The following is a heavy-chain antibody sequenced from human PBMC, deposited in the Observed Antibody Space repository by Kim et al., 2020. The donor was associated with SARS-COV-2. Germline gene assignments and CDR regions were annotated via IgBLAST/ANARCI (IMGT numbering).Heavy chain of an antibody. CDR2: ITTNGGST. D-gene: IGHD4-17*01. CDR3: VKGFGDSWGY. V-gene: IGHV3-64D*06. CDR1: GFTFRNYN. Sequence: GGSLRLSCSVSGFTFRNYNMNWVRQPPGKGLEYVSGITTNGGSTYYADSVKGRFTISRDNTQNTLFLQMSDLRLEDTAVYYCVKGFGDSWGYWGQGTLAT. J-gene: IGHJ4*02.